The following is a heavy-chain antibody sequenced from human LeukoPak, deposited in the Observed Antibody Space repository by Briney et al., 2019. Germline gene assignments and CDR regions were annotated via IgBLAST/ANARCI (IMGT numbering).Heavy chain of an antibody. J-gene: IGHJ4*02. V-gene: IGHV3-23*01. CDR3: VKWGDYDILTGHYVPDF. CDR1: GFIFRNYA. Sequence: GASLRLSCAASGFIFRNYAMSWVRQAPGKGLEWVSAITGSGDTTFYADSVKGRFTISRDNSKNALYVEMNTLRAEDTAVYYCVKWGDYDILTGHYVPDFWGRGTLVTVSS. D-gene: IGHD3-9*01. CDR2: ITGSGDTT.